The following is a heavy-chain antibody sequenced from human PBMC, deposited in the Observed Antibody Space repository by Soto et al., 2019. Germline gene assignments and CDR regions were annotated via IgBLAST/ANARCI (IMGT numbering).Heavy chain of an antibody. CDR1: GFTFDDYA. J-gene: IGHJ4*02. CDR3: AKDIGDRYSSSCYTFDY. Sequence: EVQLVESGGGLVQPGRSLRLSCAASGFTFDDYAMHWVRQAPGKGLEWVSGISWNSGSIGYADAVKGRFTISRDNAKNSLYLQMNSLRAEDTALYYFAKDIGDRYSSSCYTFDYWGQGTLVTVSS. V-gene: IGHV3-9*01. CDR2: ISWNSGSI. D-gene: IGHD6-13*01.